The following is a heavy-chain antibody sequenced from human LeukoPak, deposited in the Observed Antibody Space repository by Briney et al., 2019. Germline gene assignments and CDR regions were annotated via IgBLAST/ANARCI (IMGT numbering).Heavy chain of an antibody. V-gene: IGHV6-1*01. CDR3: ARGAVAEFDY. J-gene: IGHJ4*02. D-gene: IGHD6-19*01. CDR1: GDSVSSKIVA. Sequence: SQTLSLTCAISGDSVSSKIVAWNWIRQSPSRGLEWLGRTYYRSKWYDDYAISMKSRITINPETSKNQFSLQLNSVTPEDTAVYYCARGAVAEFDYWGQGTLVTVSS. CDR2: TYYRSKWYD.